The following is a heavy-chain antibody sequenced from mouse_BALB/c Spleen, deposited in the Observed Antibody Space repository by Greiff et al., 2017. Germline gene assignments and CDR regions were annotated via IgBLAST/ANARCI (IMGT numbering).Heavy chain of an antibody. J-gene: IGHJ3*01. CDR3: ARDYYGSSRFAY. V-gene: IGHV14-3*02. CDR1: GFNIKDTY. D-gene: IGHD1-1*01. Sequence: VHVKQSGAELVKPGASVKLSCTASGFNIKDTYMHWVKQRPEQGLEWIGRIDPANGNTKYDPKFQGKATITADTSSNTAYLQLSSLTSEDTAVYYCARDYYGSSRFAYWGQGTLVTVSA. CDR2: IDPANGNT.